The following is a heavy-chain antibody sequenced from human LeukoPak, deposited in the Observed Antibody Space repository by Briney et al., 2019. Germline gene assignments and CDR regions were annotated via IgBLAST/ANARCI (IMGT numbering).Heavy chain of an antibody. D-gene: IGHD6-19*01. CDR1: GGSISSSNW. V-gene: IGHV4-4*02. Sequence: PSETLSLTCAVSGGSISSSNWWSWVRQPPGKGLEWIGEIYHSGSTNYNPSLKSRVTISVDKSKNQFSLKLSSVTAADTAVYYCARDPSGYSSGWYVVYYGMDVWGQGTTVTASS. J-gene: IGHJ6*02. CDR3: ARDPSGYSSGWYVVYYGMDV. CDR2: IYHSGST.